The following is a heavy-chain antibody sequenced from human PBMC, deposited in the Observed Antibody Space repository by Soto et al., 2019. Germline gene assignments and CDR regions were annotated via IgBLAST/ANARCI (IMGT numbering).Heavy chain of an antibody. CDR1: GFTFSSYA. CDR3: AKCRTLGAGQYNWFDP. Sequence: QPGGSLRLSCAASGFTFSSYAMSWVRQAPGKGLEWVSAISGSGGSTYYADSVKGRFTISRDNSKNTLYLQMNSLRAEDTAVYYCAKCRTLGAGQYNWFDPWGQGTLVTVSS. CDR2: ISGSGGST. J-gene: IGHJ5*02. V-gene: IGHV3-23*01. D-gene: IGHD3-10*01.